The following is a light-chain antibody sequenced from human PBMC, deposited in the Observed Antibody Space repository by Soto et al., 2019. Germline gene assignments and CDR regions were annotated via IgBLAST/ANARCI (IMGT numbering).Light chain of an antibody. V-gene: IGKV1-5*03. J-gene: IGKJ1*01. CDR3: HQYNTYWT. CDR1: DRIGTW. Sequence: DVQMTQSPSSLSASVGDRVTITCRASDRIGTWLAWYQLKPGKAPKLLIYKASTFESGVPSRFSGSGSGTEFPLTISSLQHDDFANYCWHQYNTYWTFGQGTKVDIK. CDR2: KAS.